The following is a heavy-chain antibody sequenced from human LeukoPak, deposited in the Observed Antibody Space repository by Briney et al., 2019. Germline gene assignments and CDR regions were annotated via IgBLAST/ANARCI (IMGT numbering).Heavy chain of an antibody. CDR1: GFSFSDYA. J-gene: IGHJ4*02. Sequence: GGSLRLSCAASGFSFSDYAMNWVRQAPGKGLEWVSSITGSGDSTYIADSVKGRFTIYRDNSKNTMYMQMNILRAEDTALYYCAKGTLRSCTGVRCYPLDYWGQGTLVNVSS. D-gene: IGHD2-8*02. V-gene: IGHV3-23*01. CDR3: AKGTLRSCTGVRCYPLDY. CDR2: ITGSGDST.